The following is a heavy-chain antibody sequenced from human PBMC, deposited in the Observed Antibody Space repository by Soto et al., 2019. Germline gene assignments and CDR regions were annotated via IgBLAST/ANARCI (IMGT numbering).Heavy chain of an antibody. J-gene: IGHJ4*02. D-gene: IGHD5-18*01. CDR2: ISSGSSI. V-gene: IGHV3-48*02. CDR3: ARDLGYGLFDY. CDR1: GFTFSSYS. Sequence: PGGSLRLSCAASGFTFSSYSMNWVRQAPGKGLEWVSYISSGSSIYYADSVKGRFTISRDNSKNSLYLQMNSLRDEDTAVYYCARDLGYGLFDYRGQGTLVTVSS.